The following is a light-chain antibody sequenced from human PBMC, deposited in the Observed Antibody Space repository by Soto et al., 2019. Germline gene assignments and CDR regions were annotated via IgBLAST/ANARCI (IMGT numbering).Light chain of an antibody. CDR2: GNS. CDR1: SSNIRAGYD. Sequence: QSVLTQPPSVSGAPGQRVTISCTGSSSNIRAGYDVHWYQQLPGTAPKLLIYGNSNRPSGVPDRFSGSKSGTSASLAITGLQAEDEADYYCQSYDSSLSGYVVFGGGPQLTVL. J-gene: IGLJ2*01. V-gene: IGLV1-40*01. CDR3: QSYDSSLSGYVV.